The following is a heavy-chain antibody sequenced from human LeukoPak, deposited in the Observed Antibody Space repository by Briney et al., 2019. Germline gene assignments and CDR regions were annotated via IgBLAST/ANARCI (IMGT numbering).Heavy chain of an antibody. Sequence: HPGGSLRLSCAASGFTFGSYGMHWVRQAPGKGLEWVAVISYDGSNKYYADSVNGRFTISRDNSKNTLYLQMNSLRAEDTAVYYCAKDDVLYYYDSSGYYPDYWGQGTLVTVSS. CDR3: AKDDVLYYYDSSGYYPDY. V-gene: IGHV3-30*18. CDR1: GFTFGSYG. J-gene: IGHJ4*02. CDR2: ISYDGSNK. D-gene: IGHD3-22*01.